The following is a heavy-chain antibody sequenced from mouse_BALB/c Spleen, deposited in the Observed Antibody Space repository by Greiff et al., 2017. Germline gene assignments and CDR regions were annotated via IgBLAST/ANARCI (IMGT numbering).Heavy chain of an antibody. CDR2: INPSNGRT. CDR3: ARRGRWDVNYAMDY. CDR1: GYTFTSYW. D-gene: IGHD4-1*01. J-gene: IGHJ4*01. Sequence: VQLQQSGAELVRPGTSVKLSCKASGYTFTSYWMHWVTQRPGQGLEWIGEINPSNGRTNYNEKFKSKATLTVDKSSSTAYMQLSSLTSEDSAVYYCARRGRWDVNYAMDYWGQGTSVTVSS. V-gene: IGHV1S81*02.